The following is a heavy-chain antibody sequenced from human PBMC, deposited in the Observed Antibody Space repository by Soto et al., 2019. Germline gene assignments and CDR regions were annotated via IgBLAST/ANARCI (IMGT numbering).Heavy chain of an antibody. D-gene: IGHD6-13*01. CDR2: IIPILGIA. Sequence: SVKVSCKASGGTFSSYTISWVRQAPGQGLEWMGRIIPILGIANYAQKFQGRVTITADKSTSTAYMELSSLRSEDTAVYYCARSRQQGGVDYFDYWGQGTLVTVSS. J-gene: IGHJ4*02. CDR3: ARSRQQGGVDYFDY. CDR1: GGTFSSYT. V-gene: IGHV1-69*02.